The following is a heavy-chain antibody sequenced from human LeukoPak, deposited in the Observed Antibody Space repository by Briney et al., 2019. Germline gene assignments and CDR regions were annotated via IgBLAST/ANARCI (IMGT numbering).Heavy chain of an antibody. CDR3: ARDFGDVYCFDY. CDR2: INPSDGST. V-gene: IGHV1-46*01. D-gene: IGHD3-16*01. J-gene: IGHJ4*02. Sequence: GASVKVSCKASGYAFTSYYMHWVRQAPGQGLEWMGIINPSDGSTTYTEKFQGRVTMTRDTSTSTVYMELSSLRSEDTAVCYCARDFGDVYCFDYWGQGTLVTVSS. CDR1: GYAFTSYY.